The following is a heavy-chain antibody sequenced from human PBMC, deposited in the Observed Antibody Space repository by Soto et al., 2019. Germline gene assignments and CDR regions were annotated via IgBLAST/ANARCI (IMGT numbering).Heavy chain of an antibody. V-gene: IGHV1-2*02. D-gene: IGHD5-12*01. CDR1: GPTFIAYY. CDR2: IDPKSGGT. J-gene: IGHJ4*02. CDR3: ARVSVDVPE. Sequence: QLVKSGAEEKKPGASVRVSCKTSGPTFIAYYIHWVRQAPGQGLEWMGWIDPKSGGTSYEQKFLGRVTMTRDTSINTAYMDLNRLTSDDTAVYYCARVSVDVPEWGQGTLITVSS.